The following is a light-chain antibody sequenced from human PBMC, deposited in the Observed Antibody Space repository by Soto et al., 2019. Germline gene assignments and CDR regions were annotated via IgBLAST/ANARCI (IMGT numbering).Light chain of an antibody. Sequence: DIQLTQSPSFLSASVGDRVTITCRASQGISSYLAWYQQKPGKAPKLLIYAASTLQSGVPSRFSGSGSGTEFTLTIRSLQPEDFATYYCQQLNSYSWTFGQGTKVEIK. CDR3: QQLNSYSWT. CDR1: QGISSY. V-gene: IGKV1-9*01. CDR2: AAS. J-gene: IGKJ1*01.